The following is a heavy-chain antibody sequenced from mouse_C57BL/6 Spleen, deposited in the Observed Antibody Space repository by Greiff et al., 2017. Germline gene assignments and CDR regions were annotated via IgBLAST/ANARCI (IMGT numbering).Heavy chain of an antibody. CDR2: IYPGNSDT. CDR3: TREGSRALYYFDY. V-gene: IGHV1-5*01. J-gene: IGHJ2*01. D-gene: IGHD1-1*01. CDR1: GYTFTSYW. Sequence: EVQVVESGTVLARPGASVKMSCKTSGYTFTSYWMHWVKQRPGQGLEWIGAIYPGNSDTSYNQKFKGKAKLTAVTSASTAYMELSSLTNEDSAVYYCTREGSRALYYFDYWGQGTTLTVSS.